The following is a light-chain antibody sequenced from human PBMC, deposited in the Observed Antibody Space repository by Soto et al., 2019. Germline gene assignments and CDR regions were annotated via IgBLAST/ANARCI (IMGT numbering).Light chain of an antibody. V-gene: IGKV1-12*01. J-gene: IGKJ4*01. Sequence: DIQMTQSPSSVSASVGDRVTITCRASQGFSTWLAWYRRKPGRAPELHIYSASSLHSGVPSRFSGSGSGTDFTLTISSLQPEDFATYYCQQANSFPRTFGGGTEVEIK. CDR3: QQANSFPRT. CDR2: SAS. CDR1: QGFSTW.